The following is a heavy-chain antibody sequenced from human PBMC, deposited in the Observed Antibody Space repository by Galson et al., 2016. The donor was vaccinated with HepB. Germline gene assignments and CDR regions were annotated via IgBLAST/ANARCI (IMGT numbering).Heavy chain of an antibody. J-gene: IGHJ4*02. V-gene: IGHV3-23*01. CDR1: GFSFCRYA. D-gene: IGHD6-13*01. CDR3: ARDIAATGNLIFHF. CDR2: ISVTGGYL. Sequence: SLRLSRSASGFSFCRYALSWVRQAPSKGLELVSTISVTGGYLYFSESLKGPFTISRDNSQNTLYLQMHSLTAEDSALSSCARDIAATGNLIFHFWGQGTLVTVSS.